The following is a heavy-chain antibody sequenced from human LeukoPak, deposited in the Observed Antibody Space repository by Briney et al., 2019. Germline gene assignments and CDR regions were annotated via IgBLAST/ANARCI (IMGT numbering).Heavy chain of an antibody. J-gene: IGHJ6*02. D-gene: IGHD5-18*01. CDR2: INTNTGNP. V-gene: IGHV7-4-1*02. CDR1: GGTFSSYA. Sequence: ASVKVSCKASGGTFSSYAISWVRQAPGQGLEWMGWINTNTGNPSYAQGFTGRFVFSLDTSVSTAYLQISSLKAEDTAVYYCARVGVAGIQLWLPYYYYGMDVWGQGTTVTVSS. CDR3: ARVGVAGIQLWLPYYYYGMDV.